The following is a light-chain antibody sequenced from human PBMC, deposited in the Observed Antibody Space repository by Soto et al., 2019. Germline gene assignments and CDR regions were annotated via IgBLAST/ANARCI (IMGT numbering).Light chain of an antibody. J-gene: IGKJ1*01. Sequence: EIVLTQSPATLSLSLGERATLSCRASQNVANYLDWYQQKPGQAPRLLIYAASTRATAIPARFSGSGSETDFTLTISSLQSEDFAVYYCHQYHNWPWTFGQGTKVDI. CDR3: HQYHNWPWT. CDR1: QNVANY. CDR2: AAS. V-gene: IGKV3-15*01.